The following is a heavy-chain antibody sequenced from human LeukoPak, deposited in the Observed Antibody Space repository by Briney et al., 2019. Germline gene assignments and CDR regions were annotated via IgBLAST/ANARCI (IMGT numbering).Heavy chain of an antibody. D-gene: IGHD1-26*01. Sequence: SETLSLTCTVSGGSTSSSSYYWGWIRQPPGKGLEWIGSIYYSGSTYYNPSLKSRVTISVDTSKNQFSLKLSSVTAADTAVYYCASDSGSYYAFDIWGQGTMVTVSS. V-gene: IGHV4-39*01. CDR3: ASDSGSYYAFDI. CDR2: IYYSGST. CDR1: GGSTSSSSYY. J-gene: IGHJ3*02.